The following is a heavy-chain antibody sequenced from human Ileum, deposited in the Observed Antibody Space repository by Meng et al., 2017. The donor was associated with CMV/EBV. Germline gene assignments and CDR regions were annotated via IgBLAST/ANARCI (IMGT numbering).Heavy chain of an antibody. J-gene: IGHJ4*02. D-gene: IGHD1-26*01. CDR2: INQYGST. CDR1: GSFSPYT. CDR3: ARDLTNKWFYY. V-gene: IGHV4-34*01. Sequence: QVQIQQWGAGLLKPSETLSLTCSLGGSFSPYTWSWIRQAPGKGLEWIGEINQYGSTNFNPSVKSRVTISRDASKNQFSLRLNSVTAADSAVYFCARDLTNKWFYYWGQGTLVTVSS.